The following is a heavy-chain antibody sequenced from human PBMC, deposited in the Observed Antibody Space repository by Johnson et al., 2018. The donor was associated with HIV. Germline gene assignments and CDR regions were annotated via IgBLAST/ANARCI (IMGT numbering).Heavy chain of an antibody. Sequence: VQLVDSGGGVVQPGRSLRLSRAAPGFTFSSYAMHWVRQAPGKGLEWVAVISYDGSNKYYADSVKGRFTISRDNSKNTLYLQMNSLRAEDTAVYYCARDEPYNLNAFDIWGQGTMVTVSS. CDR2: ISYDGSNK. J-gene: IGHJ3*02. CDR1: GFTFSSYA. D-gene: IGHD5-24*01. CDR3: ARDEPYNLNAFDI. V-gene: IGHV3-30-3*01.